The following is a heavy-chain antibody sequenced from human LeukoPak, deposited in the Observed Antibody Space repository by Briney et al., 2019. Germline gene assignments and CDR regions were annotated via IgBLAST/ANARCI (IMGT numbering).Heavy chain of an antibody. CDR2: MNPNNGNT. Sequence: GASVKVSCKASGYAFTSYDINWVRQATGQGLEWMGWMNPNNGNTGYAQKFQGRVTMTRHTSVTTAYMELYSLRFDDTAVYYCARSQDCSGGSCSPAQGYWGQGTLVTVSS. CDR1: GYAFTSYD. CDR3: ARSQDCSGGSCSPAQGY. V-gene: IGHV1-8*01. J-gene: IGHJ4*02. D-gene: IGHD2-15*01.